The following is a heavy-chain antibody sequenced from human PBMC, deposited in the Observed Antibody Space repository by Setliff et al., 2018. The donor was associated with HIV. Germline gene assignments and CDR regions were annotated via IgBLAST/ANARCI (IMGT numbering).Heavy chain of an antibody. V-gene: IGHV4-39*01. Sequence: SETLSLTCTVSGGSISRRDYCWGWIRQPPGKGLEWIGSVYYTWNTYYNPSLKSRVTVSVDTSKNQFSLKLKSVTAADTAVYYCARWHPPYGFWEEDYWGQGTLVTVSS. J-gene: IGHJ4*02. CDR2: VYYTWNT. CDR1: GGSISRRDYC. CDR3: ARWHPPYGFWEEDY. D-gene: IGHD3-10*01.